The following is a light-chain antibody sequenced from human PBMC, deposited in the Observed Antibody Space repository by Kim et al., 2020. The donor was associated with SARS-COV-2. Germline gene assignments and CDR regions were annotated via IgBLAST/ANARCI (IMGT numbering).Light chain of an antibody. J-gene: IGKJ2*01. CDR1: QSVRSN. Sequence: LAVCPGGRATLSCRASQSVRSNLAWYQQEPGLQPRLLRYGASTRATGIPARFSGSGAGTEFTLTSSSLQSEDCAVYYGQQYKDWYTCGQGTKLEI. V-gene: IGKV3-15*01. CDR3: QQYKDWYT. CDR2: GAS.